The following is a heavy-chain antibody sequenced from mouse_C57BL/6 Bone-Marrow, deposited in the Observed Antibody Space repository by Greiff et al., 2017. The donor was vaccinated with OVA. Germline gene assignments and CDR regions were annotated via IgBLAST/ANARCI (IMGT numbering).Heavy chain of an antibody. V-gene: IGHV1-74*01. D-gene: IGHD1-1*01. CDR3: AIWGFDYYGSKNWDFDV. CDR1: GYTFTSYW. Sequence: QVQLKQPGAELVKPGASVKVSCKASGYTFTSYWMHWVKQRPGQGLEWIGRIHPSDSDTNYNQKFKGKATLTVDKSSSTAYMQLSSLTSEASAVYYCAIWGFDYYGSKNWDFDVWGKGTTVTVSS. J-gene: IGHJ1*03. CDR2: IHPSDSDT.